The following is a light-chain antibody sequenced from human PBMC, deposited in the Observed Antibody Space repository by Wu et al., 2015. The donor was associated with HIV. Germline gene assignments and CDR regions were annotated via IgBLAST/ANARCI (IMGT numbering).Light chain of an antibody. CDR2: DAS. CDR3: QQLNSFPLT. CDR1: QDIFTY. V-gene: IGKV1-13*02. J-gene: IGKJ5*01. Sequence: AIQLTQSPSSLSASIGDRVNITCRASQDIFTYLAWYQQTPGKAPRVLIDDASTLQNGVSSRFSGSGSGTDFTLTISGLQREDFAVYFCQQLNSFPLTFGQGSRLEI.